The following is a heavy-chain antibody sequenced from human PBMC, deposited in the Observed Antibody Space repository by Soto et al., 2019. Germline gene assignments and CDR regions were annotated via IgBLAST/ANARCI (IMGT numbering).Heavy chain of an antibody. V-gene: IGHV1-3*01. J-gene: IGHJ6*02. CDR2: INAGNGNT. CDR3: ARVRIAVAGTGGWYYYYYGIDV. Sequence: QVQLVQSGAEVKKPGASVKVSCKASGYTFTSYAMHWVRQAPGQRLEWMGWINAGNGNTKYSQKFQGRVTITRDTSASTAYMELSSLRSEDTAVYYCARVRIAVAGTGGWYYYYYGIDVWGQGTTVTVSS. D-gene: IGHD6-19*01. CDR1: GYTFTSYA.